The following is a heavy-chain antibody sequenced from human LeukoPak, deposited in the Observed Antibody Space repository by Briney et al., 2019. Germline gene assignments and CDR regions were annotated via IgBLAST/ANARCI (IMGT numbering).Heavy chain of an antibody. CDR2: INPNSGGT. V-gene: IGHV1-2*02. Sequence: GASVKVSCKASGYTFTGYYMHWVRQAPGQGLEWMGWINPNSGGTNYAQKFQGRVTMTRDTSISTAYMELSRLRSDDTAVYYCAREGDSSGYYYSYFDYWGQGTLVTVSS. D-gene: IGHD3-22*01. CDR3: AREGDSSGYYYSYFDY. CDR1: GYTFTGYY. J-gene: IGHJ4*02.